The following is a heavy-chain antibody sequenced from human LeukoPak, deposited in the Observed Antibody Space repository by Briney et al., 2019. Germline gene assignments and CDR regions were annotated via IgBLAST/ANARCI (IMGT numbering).Heavy chain of an antibody. CDR2: INRDGTEK. J-gene: IGHJ4*02. CDR1: GFNFSDSR. V-gene: IGHV3-7*04. D-gene: IGHD2-21*01. CDR3: VRGDWYFES. Sequence: GGSLGLSCATSGFNFSDSRMTWVRQAPGKGLQWVANINRDGTEKHFLDSIEGRFTISRDNRKKSLYLQMNSLRPQDTAVYFCVRGDWYFESWGQGTLVTVSS.